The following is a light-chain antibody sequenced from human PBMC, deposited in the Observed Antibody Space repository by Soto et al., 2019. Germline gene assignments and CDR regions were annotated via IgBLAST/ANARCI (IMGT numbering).Light chain of an antibody. Sequence: DIQMTQSPSSLSASVGDRVTITCRASQDISNYLAWYQQKPGKVPKLLIYAAPTLQSGVPSRFSGSGSATDFTLTISSLQPEDVATYYCQKYNSAPLTFGQGTKVDIK. CDR1: QDISNY. J-gene: IGKJ1*01. CDR3: QKYNSAPLT. CDR2: AAP. V-gene: IGKV1-27*01.